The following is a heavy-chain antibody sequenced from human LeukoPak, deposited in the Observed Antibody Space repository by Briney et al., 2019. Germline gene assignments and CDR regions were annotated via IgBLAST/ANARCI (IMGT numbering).Heavy chain of an antibody. CDR1: GFIFSRYW. CDR3: ARVQSMVRGPFDF. D-gene: IGHD3-10*01. Sequence: PGGSLRLSCAASGFIFSRYWMHWVRQAPGKGLVWVSRMDSDGTNRDYADPVKGRFTISRDNAKNSLYLQMNSLRAEDTAIYHYARVQSMVRGPFDFWGKGALVTVSS. CDR2: MDSDGTNR. J-gene: IGHJ4*02. V-gene: IGHV3-74*01.